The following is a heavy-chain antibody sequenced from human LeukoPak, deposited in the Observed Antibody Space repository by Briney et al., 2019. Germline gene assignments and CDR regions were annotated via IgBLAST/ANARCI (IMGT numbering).Heavy chain of an antibody. CDR3: ARDGYGSGYFYYYYGMDV. V-gene: IGHV3-48*02. Sequence: VGSLRLSCAASGFTFSSYSMNWVRQAPGKGLEWVSYISRSSSTIYYADSVKGRFTISRDNAKNSLYLQMNSLRDEDTAVYYCARDGYGSGYFYYYYGMDVWGQGTTVTVSS. D-gene: IGHD3-10*01. J-gene: IGHJ6*02. CDR2: ISRSSSTI. CDR1: GFTFSSYS.